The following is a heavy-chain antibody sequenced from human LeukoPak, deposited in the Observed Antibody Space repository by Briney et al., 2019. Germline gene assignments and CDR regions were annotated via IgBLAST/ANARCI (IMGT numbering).Heavy chain of an antibody. CDR1: GYTFTSYA. J-gene: IGHJ4*02. V-gene: IGHV1-2*06. CDR3: ARYITVGATYQHFDY. CDR2: INPNSGGT. Sequence: ASVTVSCRASGYTFTSYAMHWVRQAPGQGLEWMGRINPNSGGTNYAQKFQGRVTMTRDTSISTAYMELSRLRSDDTAVYYCARYITVGATYQHFDYWGQGTLVTVSS. D-gene: IGHD1-26*01.